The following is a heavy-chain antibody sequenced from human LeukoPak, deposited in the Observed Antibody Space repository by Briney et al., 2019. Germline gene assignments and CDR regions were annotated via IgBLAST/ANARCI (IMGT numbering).Heavy chain of an antibody. D-gene: IGHD3-10*01. V-gene: IGHV3-48*03. CDR1: GFTFSSYE. CDR3: ARRGPMGFYYGAGSSYFDY. J-gene: IGHJ4*02. CDR2: ISSSGSTM. Sequence: PGGSLRLSCAASGFTFSSYEMNWVRQAPGKGLEWVSYISSSGSTMYFADSVKGRFTISRDNAKNSLYLQMNSLRAEDTAVYYCARRGPMGFYYGAGSSYFDYWGKGTLVTVSS.